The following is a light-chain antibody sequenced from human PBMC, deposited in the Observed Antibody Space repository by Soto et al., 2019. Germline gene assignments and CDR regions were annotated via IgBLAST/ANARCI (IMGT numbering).Light chain of an antibody. CDR2: DAS. J-gene: IGKJ4*01. V-gene: IGKV3-11*01. CDR1: QSVSSY. Sequence: IVLTQSPATLSLSPGERATLSCRASQSVSSYLAWYQQKPGQAPRLLIYDASSRATGIPARFSGIGSGTDFTLTISSLEPEDFAVYYCQQRSNWLTFGGGTKVEIK. CDR3: QQRSNWLT.